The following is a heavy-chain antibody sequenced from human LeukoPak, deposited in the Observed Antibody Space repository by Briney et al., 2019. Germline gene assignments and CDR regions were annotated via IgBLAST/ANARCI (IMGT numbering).Heavy chain of an antibody. CDR3: AKDGVLMVYADY. CDR1: GFTFSSYC. V-gene: IGHV3-30*02. J-gene: IGHJ4*02. D-gene: IGHD2-8*01. CDR2: IRYDGSNK. Sequence: GGSLRLSCAASGFTFSSYCMHWVRQAPGKGLEWVAFIRYDGSNKYYADSVKGRFTISRDNSKNTLYLQMNSLRAEDTAVYYCAKDGVLMVYADYWGQGTLVTVSS.